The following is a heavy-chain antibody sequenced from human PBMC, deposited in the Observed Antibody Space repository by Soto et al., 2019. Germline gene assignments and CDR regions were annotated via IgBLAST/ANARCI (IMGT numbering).Heavy chain of an antibody. CDR1: GYTLAELS. CDR3: ARDVIRQQQDY. J-gene: IGHJ4*02. Sequence: ASVKVSCKVSGYTLAELSMHWVRQAPGQGLEWMGWISAYNGNTNYAQKLQGRVTMTTDTSTSTAYMELRSLRSDDTAVYYCARDVIRQQQDYWGQGTLVTVSS. D-gene: IGHD6-13*01. CDR2: ISAYNGNT. V-gene: IGHV1-18*01.